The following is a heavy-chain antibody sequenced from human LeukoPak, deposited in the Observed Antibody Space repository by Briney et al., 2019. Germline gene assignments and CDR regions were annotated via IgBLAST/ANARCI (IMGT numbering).Heavy chain of an antibody. CDR2: IYYSGST. CDR3: ARERWDDVFDI. V-gene: IGHV4-30-4*08. D-gene: IGHD1-26*01. J-gene: IGHJ3*02. CDR1: GGSISSGDYY. Sequence: SETLSLTCSVSGGSISSGDYYWRWIRQPPGKGLEWIGYIYYSGSTYYNPSLKSRVTISEDTSKNQFSLRLSSVIAADTAVYYCARERWDDVFDIWGQGTMVTVSS.